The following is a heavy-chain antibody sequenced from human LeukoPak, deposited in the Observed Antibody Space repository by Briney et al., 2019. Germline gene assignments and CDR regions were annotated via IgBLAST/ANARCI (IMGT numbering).Heavy chain of an antibody. Sequence: PSETLSLTCSVSGGSISSYYWRWIRQPPGKGLEWIGYIYYSGSTNYNPSLKSRVTISVDTTKNQFSLKLSSVTAADTAVYYCARAVAVAGRGNWFDPWGQGTLVTVSS. J-gene: IGHJ5*02. D-gene: IGHD6-19*01. V-gene: IGHV4-59*01. CDR1: GGSISSYY. CDR2: IYYSGST. CDR3: ARAVAVAGRGNWFDP.